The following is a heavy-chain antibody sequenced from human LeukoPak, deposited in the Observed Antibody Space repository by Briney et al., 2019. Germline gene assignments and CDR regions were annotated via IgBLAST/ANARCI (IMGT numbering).Heavy chain of an antibody. D-gene: IGHD2-21*02. CDR1: GGSISSYY. J-gene: IGHJ3*02. CDR3: AYSPVVVTASRNAFDI. V-gene: IGHV4-4*07. CDR2: IYTSGST. Sequence: SETLSLTCTVSGGSISSYYWSWIRQPAGKGLEWIGRIYTSGSTTYNPSLKSRVTISVDTSKNQFSLKLSSVTAADTAVYYCAYSPVVVTASRNAFDIWGQGTMVTVSS.